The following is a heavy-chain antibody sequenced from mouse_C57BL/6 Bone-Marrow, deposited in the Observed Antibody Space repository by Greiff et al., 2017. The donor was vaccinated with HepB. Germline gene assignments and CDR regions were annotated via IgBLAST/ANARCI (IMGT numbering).Heavy chain of an antibody. CDR3: ASGGSSFYYAMDY. CDR1: GYTFTSYW. D-gene: IGHD1-1*01. V-gene: IGHV1-50*01. Sequence: VQLQQPGAELVKPGASVKLSCKASGYTFTSYWMQWVKQRPGQGLEWIGEIDPSDSYTNYNQKFKGKATLTVDTSSSTAYMQLSSLTSEDSAVYYWASGGSSFYYAMDYWGQGTSVTVSS. J-gene: IGHJ4*01. CDR2: IDPSDSYT.